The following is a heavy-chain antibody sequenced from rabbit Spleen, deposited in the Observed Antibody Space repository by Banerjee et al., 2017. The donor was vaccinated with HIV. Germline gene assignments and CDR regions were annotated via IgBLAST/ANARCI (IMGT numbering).Heavy chain of an antibody. Sequence: QEQLEESGGGLVQPEGSLTLTCTASGFSFSSSYNMCWVRQAPGKGLEWIACIDAGTSGSTDYASWAKGRFTISKTSSTTVTLRMTSLAAADTATYFCARESNGYGWAANLWGPGTLVTVS. V-gene: IGHV1S45*01. J-gene: IGHJ4*01. D-gene: IGHD6-1*01. CDR2: IDAGTSGST. CDR1: GFSFSSSYN. CDR3: ARESNGYGWAANL.